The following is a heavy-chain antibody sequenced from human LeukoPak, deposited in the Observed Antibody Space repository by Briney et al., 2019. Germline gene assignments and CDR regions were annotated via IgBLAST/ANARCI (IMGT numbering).Heavy chain of an antibody. CDR1: GGSISSYF. D-gene: IGHD3-22*01. Sequence: SETLSLTCSLSGGSISSYFWTWLRQPPGEGLEWIGHISYSGSTNCNSSLKSRVTISVDTSKNQVSLNLSSVTAADTAVYYCARAASMILPYYFDHWGQGTLVTVSS. CDR2: ISYSGST. V-gene: IGHV4-59*01. J-gene: IGHJ4*02. CDR3: ARAASMILPYYFDH.